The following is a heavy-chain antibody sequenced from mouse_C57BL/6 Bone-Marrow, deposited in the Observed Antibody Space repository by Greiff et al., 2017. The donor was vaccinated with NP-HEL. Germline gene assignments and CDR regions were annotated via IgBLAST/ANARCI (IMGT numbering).Heavy chain of an antibody. V-gene: IGHV1-50*01. CDR3: AREGFAY. CDR1: GYTFTSYW. CDR2: IDPSDSYT. Sequence: QVQLQQPGAELVKPGASVKLSCKASGYTFTSYWMQWVKQRPGQGLEWIGEIDPSDSYTNYNQKFKGKATLTVDTSSSTAYMQLSSLTSEDSAVYYCAREGFAYWGQGTLGTVSA. J-gene: IGHJ3*01.